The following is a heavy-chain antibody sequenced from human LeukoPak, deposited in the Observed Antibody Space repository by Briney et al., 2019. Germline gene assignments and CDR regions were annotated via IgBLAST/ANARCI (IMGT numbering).Heavy chain of an antibody. V-gene: IGHV3-21*01. D-gene: IGHD6-19*01. CDR1: GFTFSSYS. Sequence: GGSLRLSCAASGFTFSSYSMNWVRQAPGKGLEWVSSISSSSSYIYYADSVKGRFTISRDNAKNSLYLQMNSLRAEDTAVYYCAREPGYSSGWFGYWGQGTLVTVSS. J-gene: IGHJ5*01. CDR3: AREPGYSSGWFGY. CDR2: ISSSSSYI.